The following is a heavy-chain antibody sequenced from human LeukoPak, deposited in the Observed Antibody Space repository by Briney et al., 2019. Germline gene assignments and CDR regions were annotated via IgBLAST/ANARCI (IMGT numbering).Heavy chain of an antibody. Sequence: PSETLSLTCTVSGGSISSYYWSWIRQPAGKGLEWIGRIYTSGSTYYNPSLKSRVTISVDTSKNQFSLKLSSVTAADTAVYYCAREKRDYYDSSGYYLSWFDPWGQGTLVTVSS. J-gene: IGHJ5*02. CDR2: IYTSGST. CDR3: AREKRDYYDSSGYYLSWFDP. D-gene: IGHD3-22*01. CDR1: GGSISSYY. V-gene: IGHV4-4*07.